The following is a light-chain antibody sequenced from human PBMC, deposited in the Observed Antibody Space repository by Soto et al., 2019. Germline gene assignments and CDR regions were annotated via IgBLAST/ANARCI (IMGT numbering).Light chain of an antibody. CDR2: AAS. CDR3: QQYNSSPPT. CDR1: QSLSSRY. J-gene: IGKJ4*01. Sequence: EIVLTQSPATLSLSPGDRATLSCRASQSLSSRYLAWYRQKPGQAPRLLIYAASNTDTGIPDRFSGSGSGTDFTLTISSLQPDDVAVYYCQQYNSSPPTFGGGTKVEIK. V-gene: IGKV3-20*01.